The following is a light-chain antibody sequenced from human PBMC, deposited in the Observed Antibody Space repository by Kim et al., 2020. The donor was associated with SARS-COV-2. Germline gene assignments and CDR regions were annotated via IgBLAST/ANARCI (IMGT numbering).Light chain of an antibody. CDR3: QQYHTHST. J-gene: IGKJ1*01. CDR1: QTVDVW. Sequence: PASIGDTVTITCRASQTVDVWLAWYQQMPGQPPKLLIHRAIDLQSGVPSRFNGSGSGTEFALTISSLQPSDFATYYCQQYHTHSTFGRRTKVDSK. V-gene: IGKV1-5*03. CDR2: RAI.